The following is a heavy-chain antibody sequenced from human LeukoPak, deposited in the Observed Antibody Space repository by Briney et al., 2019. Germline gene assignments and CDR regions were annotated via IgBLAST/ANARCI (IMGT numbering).Heavy chain of an antibody. J-gene: IGHJ4*02. Sequence: GGSLRLSCAASGFTFSSYWMHWVRQAPGKGLVWVSRINSDGSSTSYGDSVKGRFTISRDNAKNTLYLQMNSLRAKDTAVYYCALTDGIAAAGTLDYWGQGTLVTVSS. CDR2: INSDGSST. CDR3: ALTDGIAAAGTLDY. D-gene: IGHD6-13*01. CDR1: GFTFSSYW. V-gene: IGHV3-74*01.